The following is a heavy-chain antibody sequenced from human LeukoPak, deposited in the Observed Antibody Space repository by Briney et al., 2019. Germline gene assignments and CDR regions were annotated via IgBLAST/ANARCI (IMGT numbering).Heavy chain of an antibody. J-gene: IGHJ5*02. CDR3: ARVADRFDP. V-gene: IGHV4-34*01. CDR1: GGSFSGYY. D-gene: IGHD2-15*01. Sequence: SETLCLTCAVYGGSFSGYYWSWIRQPPGKGLEWIGEINHSGSTNYNPSLKSRVTISVDTSKNQFSLKLSSVTAADTAVYYCARVADRFDPWGQGTLVTVSS. CDR2: INHSGST.